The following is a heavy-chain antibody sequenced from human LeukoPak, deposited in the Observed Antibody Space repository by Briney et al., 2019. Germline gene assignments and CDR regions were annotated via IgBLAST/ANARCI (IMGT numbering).Heavy chain of an antibody. Sequence: PGGSLRLSCAASGFTFSSYGMHWVRQAPGKGLEWVTFIQYDGSNKYYADSVKGRFTISRDNAKNTLYLQMNSLRAEDTAVYYCATLHVGTDTNFDYWGQGTLVTVSS. D-gene: IGHD1-26*01. CDR3: ATLHVGTDTNFDY. CDR1: GFTFSSYG. CDR2: IQYDGSNK. V-gene: IGHV3-30*02. J-gene: IGHJ4*02.